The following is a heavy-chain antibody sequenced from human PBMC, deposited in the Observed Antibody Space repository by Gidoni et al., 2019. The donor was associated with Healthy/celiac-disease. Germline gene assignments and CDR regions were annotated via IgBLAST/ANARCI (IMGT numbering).Heavy chain of an antibody. D-gene: IGHD5-12*01. CDR3: ARDRWVVASDY. V-gene: IGHV3-20*04. Sequence: AASGFTFDDYGMSWVRQAPGKGLAWVSGINWNGGSTGYADSVKGRFTISRDNAKNSLYLKMNSLRAEDTALYYCARDRWVVASDYWGQGTLVTVSS. CDR2: INWNGGST. CDR1: GFTFDDYG. J-gene: IGHJ4*02.